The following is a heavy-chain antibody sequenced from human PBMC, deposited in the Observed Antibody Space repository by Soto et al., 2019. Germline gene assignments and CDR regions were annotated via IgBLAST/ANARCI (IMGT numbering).Heavy chain of an antibody. D-gene: IGHD6-13*01. CDR2: INPNSGGT. CDR1: GYTFTGYY. CDR3: ARGDGGEGAAAGMAYYYYGMYV. Sequence: ASVKVSCKASGYTFTGYYMHWVRQAPGQGLEWMGWINPNSGGTNYAQKFQGWVTMTRDTSISTAYMELSRLRSDDTAVYYCARGDGGEGAAAGMAYYYYGMYVWGQGTTVTVSS. J-gene: IGHJ6*02. V-gene: IGHV1-2*04.